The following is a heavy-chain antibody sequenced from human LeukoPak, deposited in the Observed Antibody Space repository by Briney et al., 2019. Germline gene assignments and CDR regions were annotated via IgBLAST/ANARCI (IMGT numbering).Heavy chain of an antibody. CDR3: ARGDYDILTGFSAGRHPHRRGSKTLIDY. Sequence: SVKVSCKASGGTFSSYAISWVRQAPGQGLEWMGGIIPIFGTANYAQKFQGRVTITADESTSTAYMELSSLRSEDTAVYYCARGDYDILTGFSAGRHPHRRGSKTLIDYWGQGTLVTVSS. CDR2: IIPIFGTA. D-gene: IGHD3-9*01. V-gene: IGHV1-69*13. J-gene: IGHJ4*02. CDR1: GGTFSSYA.